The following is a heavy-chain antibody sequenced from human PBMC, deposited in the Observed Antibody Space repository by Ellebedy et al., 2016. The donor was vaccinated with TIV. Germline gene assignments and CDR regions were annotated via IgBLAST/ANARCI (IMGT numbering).Heavy chain of an antibody. CDR1: GGSFNNYY. Sequence: MPSENLSLTCAVYGGSFNNYYWSWIRQLPGKGLEWIGEFNLGGTTNYNPSLKSRVTISVDTSKNQFSLKLNSVTAADTAVHYCAKWTGGYCSSASCYTGDYWGQGTLVTVSS. CDR3: AKWTGGYCSSASCYTGDY. V-gene: IGHV4-34*01. J-gene: IGHJ4*02. CDR2: FNLGGTT. D-gene: IGHD2-2*02.